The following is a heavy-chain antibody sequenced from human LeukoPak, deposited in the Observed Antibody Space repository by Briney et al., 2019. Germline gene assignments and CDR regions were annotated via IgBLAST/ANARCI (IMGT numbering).Heavy chain of an antibody. J-gene: IGHJ4*02. CDR3: ARERSTTINTYYFDS. CDR1: GGSISSYY. Sequence: MTSETLSLTCTVSGGSISSYYWNWIRQPAGKGLEWIGRMYVSGNTNYNPSLKSRVTMSLDTPTNQFSLQLSSVTAADTAVYYCARERSTTINTYYFDSWGQGTLVTVSS. D-gene: IGHD4-11*01. V-gene: IGHV4-4*07. CDR2: MYVSGNT.